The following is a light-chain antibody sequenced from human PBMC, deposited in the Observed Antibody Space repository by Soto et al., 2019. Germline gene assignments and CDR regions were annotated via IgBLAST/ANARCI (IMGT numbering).Light chain of an antibody. V-gene: IGKV3-15*01. CDR1: QRVGSD. CDR3: QQYNNCPPL. J-gene: IGKJ3*01. Sequence: EIVMTQSPATLSVPPGERATLSCRASQRVGSDLAWYQQKPGQAPRLLIYGASTGATGIPARFSGSGSGTEFTLTISSLQSEDFAVYYCQQYNNCPPLFGPGTKVDIK. CDR2: GAS.